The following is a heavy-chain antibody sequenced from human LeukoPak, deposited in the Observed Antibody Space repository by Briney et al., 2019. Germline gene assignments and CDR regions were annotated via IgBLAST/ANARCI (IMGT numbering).Heavy chain of an antibody. CDR3: ATSLWFGELAWFDP. V-gene: IGHV3-11*06. J-gene: IGHJ5*02. Sequence: GRSLRLSCAASGFTFSDYYMSWIRQAPGKGLEWVSYISSSSSYTNYADSVKGRFTISRDNAKNSLYLQMNSLRAEDTAVYYCATSLWFGELAWFDPWGQGALVTASS. CDR2: ISSSSSYT. D-gene: IGHD3-10*01. CDR1: GFTFSDYY.